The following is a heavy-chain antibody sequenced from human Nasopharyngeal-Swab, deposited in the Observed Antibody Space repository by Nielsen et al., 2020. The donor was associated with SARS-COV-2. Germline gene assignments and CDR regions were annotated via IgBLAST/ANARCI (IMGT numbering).Heavy chain of an antibody. D-gene: IGHD5-18*01. CDR1: GFTFSSYW. V-gene: IGHV3-74*01. CDR2: INSDGSST. J-gene: IGHJ4*02. CDR3: ARVPGYSYGFGY. Sequence: GESLKIPCAASGFTFSSYWMHWVRQAPGKGLVWVSRINSDGSSTSYADSVKGRFTISRDNAKNTLYLQMNSLRAEDTAVYYCARVPGYSYGFGYWGQGTLVTVSS.